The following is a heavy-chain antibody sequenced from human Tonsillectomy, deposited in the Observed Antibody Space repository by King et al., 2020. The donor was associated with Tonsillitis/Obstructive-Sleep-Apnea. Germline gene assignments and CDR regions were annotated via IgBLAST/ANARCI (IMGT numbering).Heavy chain of an antibody. J-gene: IGHJ4*01. CDR3: ARGGGFSRSREIDY. D-gene: IGHD6-13*01. CDR1: GFTFSSYA. CDR2: ISYDGSNK. V-gene: IGHV3-30*04. Sequence: QLVQSGGGVVQPGRSLRLSCAASGFTFSSYAMHWVRQAPGKGLEWVAVISYDGSNKYYADSVKGRCTISRDNSKNTLYLQMNSLRPEDTAVYYRARGGGFSRSREIDYWGHGTLVTVSS.